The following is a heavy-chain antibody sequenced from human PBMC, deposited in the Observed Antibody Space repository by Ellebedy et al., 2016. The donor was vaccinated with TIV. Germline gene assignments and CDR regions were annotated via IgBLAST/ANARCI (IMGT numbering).Heavy chain of an antibody. Sequence: SETLSLXXTVSGGSISSSSYYWGWIRQPPGKGLEWIGSIYYSGSTYYNPSLKSRVTISVDTSKNQFSLKLSSVTAADTAVYYCARYLGSGSYFGYWGQGTLVTVSS. CDR1: GGSISSSSYY. CDR3: ARYLGSGSYFGY. V-gene: IGHV4-39*07. J-gene: IGHJ4*02. D-gene: IGHD3-10*01. CDR2: IYYSGST.